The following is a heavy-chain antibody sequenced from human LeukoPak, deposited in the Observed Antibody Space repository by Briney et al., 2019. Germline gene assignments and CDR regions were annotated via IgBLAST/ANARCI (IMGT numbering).Heavy chain of an antibody. V-gene: IGHV3-30*02. CDR2: IRYDGSNK. CDR1: GLTFSSYG. J-gene: IGHJ4*02. CDR3: ARVFWETVNTGYYSDF. Sequence: GGSLRLSCAASGLTFSSYGMHWVRQAPGKGLEWVAFIRYDGSNKYYADSVKGRFTISRDNSKNTLYLQMNSLRAEDTAVYYCARVFWETVNTGYYSDFWGQGTLVTVSS. D-gene: IGHD3-22*01.